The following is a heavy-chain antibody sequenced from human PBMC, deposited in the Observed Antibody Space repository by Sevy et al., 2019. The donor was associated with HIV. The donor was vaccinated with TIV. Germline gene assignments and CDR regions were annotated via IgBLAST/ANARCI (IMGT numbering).Heavy chain of an antibody. V-gene: IGHV3-30*04. CDR1: GFTFSSYA. J-gene: IGHJ6*02. Sequence: GGSLRLSCAASGFTFSSYAMHWVRQAPGKGLEWVAVISYDGNNKYHADAEKDRFTISRDNSKNTLFLQMNSLRAEETAVYYCARDGSSGGLFLKDYYYFGMDVWGQGTTVTVSS. CDR3: ARDGSSGGLFLKDYYYFGMDV. CDR2: ISYDGNNK. D-gene: IGHD3-16*01.